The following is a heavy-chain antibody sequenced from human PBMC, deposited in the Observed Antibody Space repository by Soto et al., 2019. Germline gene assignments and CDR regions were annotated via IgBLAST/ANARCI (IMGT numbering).Heavy chain of an antibody. V-gene: IGHV2-5*04. J-gene: IGHJ6*02. CDR2: IYWNDDK. Sequence: QITLKESGPTLVKPTHTLTLTCNFSGFSLDTRGVGVIWSRQPPGKALEWLALIYWNDDKRYNPSLKNRLTVTKDTSNNQVVLTMTSMHPVDTGTYYCVQGAGGMDVWGPGTTVTVSS. D-gene: IGHD3-16*01. CDR3: VQGAGGMDV. CDR1: GFSLDTRGVG.